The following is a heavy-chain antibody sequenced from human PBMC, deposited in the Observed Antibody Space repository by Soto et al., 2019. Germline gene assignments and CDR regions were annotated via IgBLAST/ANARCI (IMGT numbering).Heavy chain of an antibody. CDR3: AKGSHNDSDGVNH. V-gene: IGHV3-23*01. J-gene: IGHJ5*02. Sequence: EVQLLESGGGLVQPGGSLRLACAASGFSFSSYAMVWVRQAPGKGLEWVSVISARGGSSYFADSVKGRFTISRDNSKNVLSLQMHTLRAESPATYFCAKGSHNDSDGVNHWGQGT. CDR2: ISARGGSS. CDR1: GFSFSSYA. D-gene: IGHD3-22*01.